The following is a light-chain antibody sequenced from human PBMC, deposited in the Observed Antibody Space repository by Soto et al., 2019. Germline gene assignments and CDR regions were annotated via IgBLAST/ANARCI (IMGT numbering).Light chain of an antibody. CDR3: QQYETSPVT. J-gene: IGKJ4*01. V-gene: IGKV3-20*01. CDR1: QSVRNNY. CDR2: AAA. Sequence: EILLTQSPGTLSLSPGETATLSCRASQSVRNNYLAWYQQRPAQPPRLLMYAAASRASGIPDRFSGSVSATDFTLTIRRLEPEDFAVYFCQQYETSPVTFGGGTKVEI.